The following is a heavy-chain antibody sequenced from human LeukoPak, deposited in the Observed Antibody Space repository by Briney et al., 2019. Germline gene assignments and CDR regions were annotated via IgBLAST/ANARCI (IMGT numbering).Heavy chain of an antibody. V-gene: IGHV1-2*02. CDR1: GYRFISNY. J-gene: IGHJ4*02. CDR3: AREGSYCVGGDCYSFDF. CDR2: MHPGNGNT. Sequence: ASVKVSCKASGYRFISNYIQWVRQAPGLGPEWMGWMHPGNGNTRYAEKFQGRVTMTRDTSINTAYMDLSSLRSDDTDVYYCAREGSYCVGGDCYSFDFWGQGTLITVSS. D-gene: IGHD2-21*02.